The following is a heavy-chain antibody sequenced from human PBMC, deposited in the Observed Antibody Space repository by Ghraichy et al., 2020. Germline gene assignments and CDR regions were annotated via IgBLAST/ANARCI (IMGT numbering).Heavy chain of an antibody. J-gene: IGHJ3*01. V-gene: IGHV4-34*01. CDR3: AREIAAARGAFDV. CDR1: GGSFSGYY. CDR2: INHRGGT. Sequence: SQTLSLTCAVYGGSFSGYYWSWIRQPPGKGKEWIGEINHRGGTNYNPSLKSRVTISVDTSKNQFSLKLSSVTAADRAVYYCAREIAAARGAFDVWGQGTMVTVSS. D-gene: IGHD6-13*01.